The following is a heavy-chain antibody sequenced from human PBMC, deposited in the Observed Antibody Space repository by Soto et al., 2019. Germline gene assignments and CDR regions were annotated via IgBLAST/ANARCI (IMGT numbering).Heavy chain of an antibody. D-gene: IGHD6-13*01. CDR3: AKASRGPLSSRSSDANHFDS. Sequence: EAQLLESGGSLVQPGGSLRLSCEASGFSFSSYAMNWVRQAPGKGLEWVSIISGGGDRTYYADSVKGRFTISRDNSKNTLYLQMNSRRAEDTAVYHCAKASRGPLSSRSSDANHFDSWGQGTLVTVSS. CDR1: GFSFSSYA. J-gene: IGHJ4*02. V-gene: IGHV3-23*01. CDR2: ISGGGDRT.